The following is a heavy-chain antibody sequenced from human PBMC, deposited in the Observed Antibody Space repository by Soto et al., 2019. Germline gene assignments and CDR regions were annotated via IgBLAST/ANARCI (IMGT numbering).Heavy chain of an antibody. D-gene: IGHD2-15*01. CDR3: AKDRRDGDFMHILVVDF. CDR1: GFSLSSYA. V-gene: IGHV3-30*18. J-gene: IGHJ4*02. CDR2: MSYDETKK. Sequence: ESGGGVVQPGGSLRLSCATSGFSLSSYAMHWVRQAPGKGLEWVALMSYDETKKYYADSVKRRFTISRDTSKNTLFLQMNNLRVEDTAVYYCAKDRRDGDFMHILVVDFWGQGALVTVSS.